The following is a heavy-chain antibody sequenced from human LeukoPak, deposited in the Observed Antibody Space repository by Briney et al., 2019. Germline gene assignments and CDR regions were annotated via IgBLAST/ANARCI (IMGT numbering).Heavy chain of an antibody. D-gene: IGHD3-10*01. CDR1: GYTFTSYD. J-gene: IGHJ4*02. CDR2: INPNSGGT. CDR3: ARVPTVRGVIQPHFDY. V-gene: IGHV1-2*02. Sequence: GASVKVSCKASGYTFTSYDINWVRQAPGQGLEWMGWINPNSGGTNYAQKFQGRVTMTRDTSISTAYMELSRLRSDDTAVYYCARVPTVRGVIQPHFDYWGQGTLATVSS.